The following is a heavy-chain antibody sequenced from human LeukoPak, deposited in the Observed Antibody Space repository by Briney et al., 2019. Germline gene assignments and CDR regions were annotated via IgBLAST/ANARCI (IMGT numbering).Heavy chain of an antibody. D-gene: IGHD1-26*01. CDR1: GGSISSYY. V-gene: IGHV4-4*09. Sequence: PSETLSLTCTVSGGSISSYYWSWIRQPSGKGLEWIGYIYTSGSTNYNPSPKSRVTISVDTSKNQFSLKLSSVTAADTAVYYCAKCLVGATTSWFDPWGQGTLVTVSS. J-gene: IGHJ5*02. CDR2: IYTSGST. CDR3: AKCLVGATTSWFDP.